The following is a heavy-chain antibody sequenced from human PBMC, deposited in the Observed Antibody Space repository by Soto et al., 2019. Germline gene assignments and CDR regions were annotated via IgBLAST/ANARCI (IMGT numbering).Heavy chain of an antibody. J-gene: IGHJ3*02. Sequence: ASVKVSCKASGYTFTYRYLHWVRQALGQALEWMGWITPFNGNTNYAQKFQDRVTITRDRSMSTAYMELSSLRSEDTAMYYCARSQWELQHDAFDIWGQGTMVTVSS. CDR3: ARSQWELQHDAFDI. CDR1: GYTFTYRY. CDR2: ITPFNGNT. D-gene: IGHD1-26*01. V-gene: IGHV1-45*02.